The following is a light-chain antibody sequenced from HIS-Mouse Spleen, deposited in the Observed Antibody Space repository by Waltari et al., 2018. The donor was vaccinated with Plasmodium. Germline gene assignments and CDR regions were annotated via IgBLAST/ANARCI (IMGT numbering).Light chain of an antibody. CDR2: EDS. J-gene: IGLJ3*02. CDR1: ALPKKS. Sequence: SYELTQPPSVSVSPGQTARIPCSGDALPKKSAYWYQQKSGQAPVLVIYEDSKRPSGIPERFSGSSSGTMATLTISGAQVEDKADYYCYSTDSSGNHRVFGGGTKLTVL. CDR3: YSTDSSGNHRV. V-gene: IGLV3-10*01.